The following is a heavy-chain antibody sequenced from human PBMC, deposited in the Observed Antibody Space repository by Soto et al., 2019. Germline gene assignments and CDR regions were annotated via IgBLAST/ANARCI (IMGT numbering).Heavy chain of an antibody. Sequence: GGSLRLSCAASGFTFSSYAMSWVRQAPGKGLEWVSAISGSGGSTYYADSVKGRFTISRDNSKNTLYLQMNGLSAEDTAVYYCAKDAKTTSGWFLDSWGPGTLVTVSS. J-gene: IGHJ4*02. D-gene: IGHD6-19*01. CDR1: GFTFSSYA. CDR2: ISGSGGST. CDR3: AKDAKTTSGWFLDS. V-gene: IGHV3-23*01.